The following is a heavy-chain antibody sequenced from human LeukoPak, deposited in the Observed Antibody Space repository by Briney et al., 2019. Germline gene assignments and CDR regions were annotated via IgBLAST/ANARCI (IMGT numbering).Heavy chain of an antibody. J-gene: IGHJ4*02. CDR3: AKGNSGYNSGYYYHFFDY. CDR1: GFTFNTYA. CDR2: IGGGGT. V-gene: IGHV3-23*01. D-gene: IGHD5-12*01. Sequence: GGSLRLSCAASGFTFNTYAMSWVRQAPGKGLEWVSSIGGGGTYYADSLKGRFTISRDNSKNTLYLQMNSLRAEDTAVYYCAKGNSGYNSGYYYHFFDYWGQGTLVTVSS.